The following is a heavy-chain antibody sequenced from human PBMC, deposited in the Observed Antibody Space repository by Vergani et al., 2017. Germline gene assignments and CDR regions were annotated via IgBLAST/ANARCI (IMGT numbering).Heavy chain of an antibody. CDR3: ARDVTQYYYGSGXPVI. J-gene: IGHJ4*02. CDR2: IYYSGST. CDR1: GGSISSSSYY. V-gene: IGHV4-39*07. D-gene: IGHD3-10*01. Sequence: QLQLQESGPGLVKPSETLSLTCTVSGGSISSSSYYWGWIRQPPGKGLEWIGRIYYSGSTYDNPSLKSRVTISVDTSKNQFSLKLSSVTAADTAVYYCARDVTQYYYGSGXPVIWGQGTLVTVSS.